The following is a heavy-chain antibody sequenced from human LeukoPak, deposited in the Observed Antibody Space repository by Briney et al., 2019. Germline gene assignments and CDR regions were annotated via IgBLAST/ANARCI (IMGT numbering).Heavy chain of an antibody. V-gene: IGHV3-74*01. CDR2: INTDGNST. CDR3: ARVPLGEFKGFDP. J-gene: IGHJ5*02. Sequence: GGNLRLSCAASGFTFSSYWMHWVRQVPGKGLVWVSRINTDGNSTRYADSVKGRFTISRDNAKNALYLQMNSLRAEDTAVYYCARVPLGEFKGFDPWGQGTLVICSS. CDR1: GFTFSSYW. D-gene: IGHD3-10*01.